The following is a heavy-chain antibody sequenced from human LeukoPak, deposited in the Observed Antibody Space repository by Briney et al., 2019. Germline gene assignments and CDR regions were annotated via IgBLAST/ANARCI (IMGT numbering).Heavy chain of an antibody. Sequence: PGGSLRLSCAASGFTFSSYWMSWVRQALGKGLEWVSSIRVSDGARFYADSVKGRFTMSRDNPKNTLFLQMNSLRPEDTAVYYCAKEPRWEQLHSFDIWGQGTTVTVSS. J-gene: IGHJ3*02. V-gene: IGHV3-23*01. CDR2: IRVSDGAR. D-gene: IGHD1/OR15-1a*01. CDR3: AKEPRWEQLHSFDI. CDR1: GFTFSSYW.